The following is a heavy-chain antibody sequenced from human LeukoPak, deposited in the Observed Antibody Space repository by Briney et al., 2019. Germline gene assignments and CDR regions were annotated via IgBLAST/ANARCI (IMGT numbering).Heavy chain of an antibody. CDR3: ARTNYMGYFDY. Sequence: SETLSLTCTVSGGSISSYHWSWIRQPPGKGLEWIGYIYYSGSTNYNPSLKSRVTIPVDTSKNQFSLKLSSVTAADTAVYYCARTNYMGYFDYWGQGTLVTVSS. CDR2: IYYSGST. CDR1: GGSISSYH. D-gene: IGHD1-7*01. V-gene: IGHV4-59*01. J-gene: IGHJ4*02.